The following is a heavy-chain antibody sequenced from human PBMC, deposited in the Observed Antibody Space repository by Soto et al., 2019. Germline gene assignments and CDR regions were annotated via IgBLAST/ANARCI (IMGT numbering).Heavy chain of an antibody. CDR2: IDSSGNYI. CDR3: AKLEYYYHSSGY. CDR1: GFIFSIYN. D-gene: IGHD3-22*01. Sequence: VGSLSLSCSASGFIFSIYNMNWVREAPGKGLEWVSSIDSSGNYIHYADSVKGRFTISRDNAKNTLYLQMNSLRAEDTAVYYCAKLEYYYHSSGYWGQGTLVTVSS. V-gene: IGHV3-21*04. J-gene: IGHJ4*02.